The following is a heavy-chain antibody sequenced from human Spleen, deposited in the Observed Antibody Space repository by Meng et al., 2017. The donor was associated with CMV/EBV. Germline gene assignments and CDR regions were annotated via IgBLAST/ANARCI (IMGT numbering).Heavy chain of an antibody. V-gene: IGHV3-7*01. CDR3: VRDEWGDS. CDR2: IKEDGSQT. Sequence: GESLKISCAASGFTFNIYAMVWVRQAPGKGLEWMANIKEDGSQTVYVDSVKGRFTISRDNAKTSLYLQMDSLRAEDTAVYYCVRDEWGDSWGQGTLVTVSS. D-gene: IGHD3-16*01. J-gene: IGHJ5*01. CDR1: GFTFNIYA.